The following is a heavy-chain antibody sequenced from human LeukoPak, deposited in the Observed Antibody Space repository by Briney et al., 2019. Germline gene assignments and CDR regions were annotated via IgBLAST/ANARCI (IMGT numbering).Heavy chain of an antibody. J-gene: IGHJ4*02. CDR3: AKGAHTAEN. V-gene: IGHV3-30*18. D-gene: IGHD5-18*01. CDR1: GFTFSSYG. CDR2: ISYDGSNK. Sequence: PGRSLRLSCAASGFTFSSYGMHWVRQAPGKGLEWVAVISYDGSNKYYADSVKGRFTISRDNSKNTLYLQMNSLGAEDTAVYYCAKGAHTAENWGQGTLVTVSS.